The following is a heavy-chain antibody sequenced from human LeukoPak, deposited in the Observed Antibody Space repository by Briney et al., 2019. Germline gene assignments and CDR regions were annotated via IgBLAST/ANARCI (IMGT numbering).Heavy chain of an antibody. J-gene: IGHJ4*02. V-gene: IGHV4-39*01. D-gene: IGHD2-21*02. Sequence: SETLSLACTVSGGSISSSSYYWGWIRQPPGKGLEWIGSIYYSGSTYYNPSLKSRVTISVDTSKNQFSLKLSSVTAADTAVYYCARHVPAIVVVTAILGYHDYWGQGTLVTVSS. CDR1: GGSISSSSYY. CDR3: ARHVPAIVVVTAILGYHDY. CDR2: IYYSGST.